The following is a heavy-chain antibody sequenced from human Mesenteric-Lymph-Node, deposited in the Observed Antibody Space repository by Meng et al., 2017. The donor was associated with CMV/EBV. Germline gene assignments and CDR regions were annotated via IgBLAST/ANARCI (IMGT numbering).Heavy chain of an antibody. CDR1: GFTFSSYS. Sequence: GESLKISCAASGFTFSSYSMNWVRQAPGKGLEWVSSISSSSSYIYYADSVKGRFTISRDNAKNSLYLQMNSLRAEDTAVYYCARGLVLVVGTTKYYYPMDVWGQGTAVTVSS. J-gene: IGHJ6*02. V-gene: IGHV3-21*01. D-gene: IGHD3-22*01. CDR2: ISSSSSYI. CDR3: ARGLVLVVGTTKYYYPMDV.